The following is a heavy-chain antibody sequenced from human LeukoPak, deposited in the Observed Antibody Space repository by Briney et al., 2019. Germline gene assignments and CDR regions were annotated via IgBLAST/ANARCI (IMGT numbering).Heavy chain of an antibody. CDR3: TTVSSSGWYCWFDP. CDR1: GFTFSNAW. V-gene: IGHV3-15*01. D-gene: IGHD6-19*01. Sequence: PGGSLRLSCAASGFTFSNAWMSWVRQAPGKGLEWVGRIKSKTDGGTTDYAAPVKGRFTISRDDSKNTLYLQMNSLKTEDTAVYYCTTVSSSGWYCWFDPWGQGTLVTVS. CDR2: IKSKTDGGTT. J-gene: IGHJ5*02.